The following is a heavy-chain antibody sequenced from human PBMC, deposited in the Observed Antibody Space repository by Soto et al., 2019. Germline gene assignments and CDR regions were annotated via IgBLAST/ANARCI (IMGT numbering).Heavy chain of an antibody. J-gene: IGHJ4*02. CDR2: INAGNGNT. V-gene: IGHV1-3*01. CDR1: GYTFTSYA. D-gene: IGHD3-16*02. Sequence: ASVKVSCKASGYTFTSYAMHWVRQAPGQRLEWMGWINAGNGNTKYSQKFQGRVTITRDTSASTDYMELSSLRSEDTAVYYCARDRGELSLYYFDYWGQGTLVTVSS. CDR3: ARDRGELSLYYFDY.